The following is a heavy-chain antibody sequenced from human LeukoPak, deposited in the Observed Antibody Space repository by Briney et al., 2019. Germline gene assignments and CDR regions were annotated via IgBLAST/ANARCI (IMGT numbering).Heavy chain of an antibody. CDR1: GFTFSDYY. CDR2: ISSSGSTI. D-gene: IGHD6-19*01. CDR3: AKDSYSSGWMYYYYYYMDV. Sequence: PGGSLRLSCAASGFTFSDYYMSWIRQAPGKGLEWVSYISSSGSTIYYADSVKGRFTISRDNSKNTLYLQMNSLRAEDTAVYYCAKDSYSSGWMYYYYYYMDVWGKGTTVTVSS. J-gene: IGHJ6*03. V-gene: IGHV3-11*01.